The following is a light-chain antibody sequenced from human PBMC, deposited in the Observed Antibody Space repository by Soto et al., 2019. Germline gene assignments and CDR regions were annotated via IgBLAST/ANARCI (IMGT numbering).Light chain of an antibody. CDR1: QSVSSTY. V-gene: IGKV3-20*01. J-gene: IGKJ1*01. Sequence: EIVLRQCPGTLSLSPGERATLSCMSSQSVSSTYLAWYQHKPGQAPRLLIYGASTRATGIPDRFSGSGSGTDFTLTINRLEPEDFAVYYCQQYGSSPGRTFGQGTKVDI. CDR3: QQYGSSPGRT. CDR2: GAS.